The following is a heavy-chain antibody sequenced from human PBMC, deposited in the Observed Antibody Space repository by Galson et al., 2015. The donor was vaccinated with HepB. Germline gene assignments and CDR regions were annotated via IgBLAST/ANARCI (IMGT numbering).Heavy chain of an antibody. V-gene: IGHV3-33*01. CDR2: TWYDGSNK. CDR1: GFTFSSYG. Sequence: SLRLSCAASGFTFSSYGMHWVRQAPGKGLEWVAVTWYDGSNKYYADSVKGRFTISRDNSKNTLYLQMNSLRAEDTAVYYCARVRVCSGGSCLWEYFDYWGQGTLVTVSS. CDR3: ARVRVCSGGSCLWEYFDY. D-gene: IGHD2-15*01. J-gene: IGHJ4*02.